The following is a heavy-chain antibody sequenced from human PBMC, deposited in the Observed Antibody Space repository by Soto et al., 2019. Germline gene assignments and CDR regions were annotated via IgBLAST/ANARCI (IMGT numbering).Heavy chain of an antibody. Sequence: ASVKVSCKASGYTFTGYYMHWVRQAPGQGLEWMGWINPNSGGTNYAQKFQGWVTMTRDTSISTAYMELSRLRSDDTAVYYYARDRSERDYGVTVGMDVWGQGTTVTVSS. J-gene: IGHJ6*02. V-gene: IGHV1-2*04. CDR3: ARDRSERDYGVTVGMDV. CDR2: INPNSGGT. D-gene: IGHD4-17*01. CDR1: GYTFTGYY.